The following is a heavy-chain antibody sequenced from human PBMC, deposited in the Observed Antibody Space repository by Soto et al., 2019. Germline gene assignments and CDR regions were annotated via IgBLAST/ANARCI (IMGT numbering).Heavy chain of an antibody. CDR1: GGSISSGDHY. J-gene: IGHJ4*02. CDR2: IYYSGSA. CDR3: ARDTGDYYDSSGSLHY. D-gene: IGHD3-22*01. V-gene: IGHV4-30-4*01. Sequence: SETLSLTCTVSGGSISSGDHYWNWIRQPPGKGLEWIGYIYYSGSAYYNPSLKSRVTMSVDTTENQFSLKLSSVTAADTAVYYCARDTGDYYDSSGSLHYWGQGILVTV.